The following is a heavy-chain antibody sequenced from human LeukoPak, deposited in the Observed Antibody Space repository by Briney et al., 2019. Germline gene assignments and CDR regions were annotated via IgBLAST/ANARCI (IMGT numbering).Heavy chain of an antibody. CDR1: GYSISSGYY. V-gene: IGHV4-38-2*01. CDR2: IYHSGST. CDR3: ARHPIAAAGKYYYYYYMDV. J-gene: IGHJ6*03. Sequence: PSETLSLTCAVSGYSISSGYYWGWIRQPPGKGLEWIGSIYHSGSTYYNPSLKSRVTISVDTSKNQFSLKLSSVTAADTAVYYCARHPIAAAGKYYYYYYMDVWGEGTTVTVSS. D-gene: IGHD6-13*01.